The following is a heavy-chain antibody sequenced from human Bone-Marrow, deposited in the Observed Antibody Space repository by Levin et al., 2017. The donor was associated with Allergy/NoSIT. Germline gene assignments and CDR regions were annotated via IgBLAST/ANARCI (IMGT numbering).Heavy chain of an antibody. Sequence: GESLKISCAASGFTFSSYGMHWVRQAPGKGLEWVAVIWYDGSNKYYADSVKGRFTISRDNSKNTLYLQMNSLRAEDTAVYYCARTVAAAGGTYYFDYWGQGTLVTVSS. CDR1: GFTFSSYG. J-gene: IGHJ4*02. CDR2: IWYDGSNK. CDR3: ARTVAAAGGTYYFDY. D-gene: IGHD6-13*01. V-gene: IGHV3-33*01.